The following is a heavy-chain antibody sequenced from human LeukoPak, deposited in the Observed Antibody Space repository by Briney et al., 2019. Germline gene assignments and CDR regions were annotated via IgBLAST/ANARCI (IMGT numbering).Heavy chain of an antibody. V-gene: IGHV4-31*03. J-gene: IGHJ5*02. Sequence: TLSLTCTASGSTISSGNYYWSWIPQHPGKGLEWVGYIYSRGSTYYNPSLNRRVAISVDTSKNQFSLNLSSVTAADTAVYYCARGTYSYAQGWFDPWGQGTLVTVSS. CDR1: GSTISSGNYY. CDR3: ARGTYSYAQGWFDP. CDR2: IYSRGST. D-gene: IGHD5-18*01.